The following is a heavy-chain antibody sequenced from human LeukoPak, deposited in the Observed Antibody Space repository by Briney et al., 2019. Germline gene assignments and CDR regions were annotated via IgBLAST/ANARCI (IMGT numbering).Heavy chain of an antibody. CDR1: GFSFSSYA. J-gene: IGHJ4*02. D-gene: IGHD6-19*01. CDR3: AKGRSLQWRVIDN. Sequence: GGSLRLSCAASGFSFSSYAMSWVRQAPGKGLEWVSAVSGSGDYTYYADSVKGRFTISRDNSKNTVFLQINSLRAEDTAVYHCAKGRSLQWRVIDNGGQETLVTVSS. V-gene: IGHV3-23*01. CDR2: VSGSGDYT.